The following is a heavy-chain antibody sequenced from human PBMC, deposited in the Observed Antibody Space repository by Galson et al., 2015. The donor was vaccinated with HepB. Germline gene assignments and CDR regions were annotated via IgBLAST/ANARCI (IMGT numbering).Heavy chain of an antibody. D-gene: IGHD6-13*01. J-gene: IGHJ4*02. CDR3: AKGSPYIAAAGTALY. CDR1: GYTFTSYA. CDR2: INTNTGNP. Sequence: SVKVSCKASGYTFTSYAMNWVRQAPGQGLEWMGWINTNTGNPTYAQGFTGRFVYSLDTSVSTAYLQISSLRAEDTAVYYCAKGSPYIAAAGTALYWGQGTLVTVSS. V-gene: IGHV7-4-1*02.